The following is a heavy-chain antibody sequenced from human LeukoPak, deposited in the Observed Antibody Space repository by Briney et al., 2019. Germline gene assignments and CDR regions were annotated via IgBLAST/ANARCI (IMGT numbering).Heavy chain of an antibody. CDR1: GYTFTSYE. D-gene: IGHD6-6*01. CDR3: ARGLVRDFPDY. Sequence: ASVKVSCTASGYTFTSYEINWVRQATGQGLEWMGWMNPNSGNTGYAQKFQGRVTMTRNTSISTAYMELSSLRSEDTAVYYCARGLVRDFPDYWGQGTLVTVSS. CDR2: MNPNSGNT. J-gene: IGHJ4*02. V-gene: IGHV1-8*01.